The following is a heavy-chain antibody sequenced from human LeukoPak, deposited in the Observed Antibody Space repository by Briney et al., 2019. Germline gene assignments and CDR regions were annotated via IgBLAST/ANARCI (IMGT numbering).Heavy chain of an antibody. CDR2: INPNSGGT. J-gene: IGHJ5*02. V-gene: IGHV1-2*02. CDR1: GGTFSSYA. CDR3: ASMVAAAGSNWSDP. Sequence: ASVKVSCKASGGTFSSYAISWVRQAPGQGLEWMGWINPNSGGTNYAQKFQGRVTMTRDTSISTAYMELSRLRSDDTAVYYCASMVAAAGSNWSDPWGQGTLVTVSS. D-gene: IGHD6-13*01.